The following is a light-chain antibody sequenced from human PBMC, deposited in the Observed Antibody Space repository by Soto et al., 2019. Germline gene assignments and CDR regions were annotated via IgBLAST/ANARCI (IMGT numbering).Light chain of an antibody. CDR2: GAS. J-gene: IGKJ1*01. V-gene: IGKV3-20*01. CDR1: QSVSSNY. CDR3: QHYGSSPRGT. Sequence: IVLTQSPGTLSLSPGERATLSCWASQSVSSNYLAWYQQKPGQAPRLLIYGASSRATGISDRFSGSGFGTDFTLTISRLEPEDFAVYYCQHYGSSPRGTFGQGTKVEI.